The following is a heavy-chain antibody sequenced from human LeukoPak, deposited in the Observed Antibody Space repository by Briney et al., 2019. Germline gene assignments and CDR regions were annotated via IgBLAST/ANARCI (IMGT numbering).Heavy chain of an antibody. CDR3: ARDPATSRGWFDR. D-gene: IGHD3-10*01. V-gene: IGHV3-74*01. CDR1: GFTFSSTW. Sequence: PGGSLRLSRAASGFTFSSTWMHWVRQAPGTGLVWVSRINSDERTTDYADSVKGRFIISRDNAKSTLYLQMNSLRSEDTAVYFCARDPATSRGWFDRWGQGTLVTVSS. J-gene: IGHJ5*02. CDR2: INSDERTT.